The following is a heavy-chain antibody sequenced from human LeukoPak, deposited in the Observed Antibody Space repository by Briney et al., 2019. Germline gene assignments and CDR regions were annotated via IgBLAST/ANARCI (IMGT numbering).Heavy chain of an antibody. CDR2: IYSGGCT. CDR3: ARCTTGRTFGSLREIKRSREIDY. D-gene: IGHD1-1*01. J-gene: IGHJ4*02. CDR1: EFSVGSNY. Sequence: GGSLRLSCAASEFSVGSNYMTWVRQAPGKGLEWVSLIYSGGCTYYADSVKGRFTISRDNSKNTLYLQMNSLRAEDTAVYYCARCTTGRTFGSLREIKRSREIDYWGQGTLVTVSS. V-gene: IGHV3-66*01.